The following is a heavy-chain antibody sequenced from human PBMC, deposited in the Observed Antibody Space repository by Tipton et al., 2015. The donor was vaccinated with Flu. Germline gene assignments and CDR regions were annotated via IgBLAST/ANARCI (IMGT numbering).Heavy chain of an antibody. Sequence: VQLVQSGGGLIQRGGSLRLSCGVSGFSVSSNYMTWVRQAPGKGLEWVSVIYSGGSTYSADSVKGRFTISRDNSKNTLYLQMNSLRAEDTAMYYCARASRDGYSGHYNPYFIDYWGRGTLVTVSS. CDR2: IYSGGST. V-gene: IGHV3-66*03. J-gene: IGHJ4*02. CDR3: ARASRDGYSGHYNPYFIDY. CDR1: GFSVSSNY. D-gene: IGHD5-24*01.